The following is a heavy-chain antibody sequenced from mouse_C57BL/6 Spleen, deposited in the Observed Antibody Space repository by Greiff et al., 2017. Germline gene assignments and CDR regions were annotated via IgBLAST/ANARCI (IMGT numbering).Heavy chain of an antibody. CDR1: GFTFSDYG. D-gene: IGHD2-2*01. J-gene: IGHJ3*01. V-gene: IGHV5-17*01. Sequence: VQLKESGGGLVKPGGSQKLSCAASGFTFSDYGMHWVRQAPEQGLEWVAYISSGSSAIYYADTVKGRFTISRDNAKNTLFLQMTSLRSEDTAMYYCARRFGYDWFAYWGQGTLVTVSA. CDR2: ISSGSSAI. CDR3: ARRFGYDWFAY.